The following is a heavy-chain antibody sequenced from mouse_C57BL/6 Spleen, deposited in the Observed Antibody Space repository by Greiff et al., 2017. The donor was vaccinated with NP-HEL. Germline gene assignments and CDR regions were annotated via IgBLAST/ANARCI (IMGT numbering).Heavy chain of an antibody. CDR1: GYSITSGYY. D-gene: IGHD2-3*01. CDR2: ISYDGSN. Sequence: EVQLQQSGPGLVKPSQSLSLTCSVTGYSITSGYYWNWIRQFPGNKLEWMGYISYDGSNNYNPSLKNRISITRDTSKNQFFLKLNSVTTEDTATYYCARGYDPYAMDYWGQGTSVTVSS. J-gene: IGHJ4*01. V-gene: IGHV3-6*01. CDR3: ARGYDPYAMDY.